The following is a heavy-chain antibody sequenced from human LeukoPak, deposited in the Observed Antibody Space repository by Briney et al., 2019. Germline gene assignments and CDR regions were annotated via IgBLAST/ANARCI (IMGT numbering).Heavy chain of an antibody. CDR1: EFSVSSNY. V-gene: IGHV3-66*01. CDR2: IYSGGNT. J-gene: IGHJ4*02. Sequence: GGSLRLSCAASEFSVSSNYMSWVRQAPGRGLEWVSVIYSGGNTLYADSVKGRFTISRDNAKNSLYLQMNSLRAEDTAVYYCASIKGGWGQGTLVTVSS. CDR3: ASIKGG.